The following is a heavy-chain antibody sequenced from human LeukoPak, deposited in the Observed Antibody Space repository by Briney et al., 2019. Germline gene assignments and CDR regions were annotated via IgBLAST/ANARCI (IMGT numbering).Heavy chain of an antibody. CDR3: ARVSAVAGMESYYFDY. D-gene: IGHD6-19*01. CDR1: GFTFSSYG. CDR2: ISGSGGTT. V-gene: IGHV3-23*01. J-gene: IGHJ4*02. Sequence: PGGSLRLSCAASGFTFSSYGMSWVRQAPGKGLEWVSAISGSGGTTYYADSVKGRFTISRDNAKNSLYLQMNSLRAEDTALYYCARVSAVAGMESYYFDYWGQGTLVTVSS.